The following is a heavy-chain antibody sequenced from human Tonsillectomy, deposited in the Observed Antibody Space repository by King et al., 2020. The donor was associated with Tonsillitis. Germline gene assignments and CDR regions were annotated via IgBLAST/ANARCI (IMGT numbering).Heavy chain of an antibody. V-gene: IGHV3-30*18. CDR3: AKDKGADYYYYGMDV. Sequence: VQLVESGGGVVQPGRSLRLSCAASGFTFSSYGMHWVRQATGKGLEWVAVISYDGSNKYYADSVKGRFTISRDNSKNTLYLQMNSLRAEDTAVYYCAKDKGADYYYYGMDVWGQGTTVTVSS. J-gene: IGHJ6*02. CDR1: GFTFSSYG. CDR2: ISYDGSNK.